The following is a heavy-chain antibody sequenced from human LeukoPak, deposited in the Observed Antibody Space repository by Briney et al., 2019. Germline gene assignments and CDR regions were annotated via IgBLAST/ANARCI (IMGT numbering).Heavy chain of an antibody. J-gene: IGHJ5*02. CDR3: ARDSWDSSGPYNWFDP. D-gene: IGHD3-22*01. CDR2: INHSGST. V-gene: IGHV4-39*07. CDR1: GGSISNGGDY. Sequence: SETLSLTCTVSGGSISNGGDYWSWIRQPPGKGLEWIGEINHSGSTNYNPSLKSRVTISVDTSKNQFSLKLSSVTAADAAVYYCARDSWDSSGPYNWFDPWGQGTLVTVSS.